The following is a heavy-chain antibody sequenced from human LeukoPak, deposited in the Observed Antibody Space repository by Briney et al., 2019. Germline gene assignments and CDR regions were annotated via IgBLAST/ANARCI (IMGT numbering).Heavy chain of an antibody. CDR3: ARQTRARGATRYYGMDV. CDR1: GGSISSGGYY. J-gene: IGHJ6*02. Sequence: SETLSLTCTVSGGSISSGGYYWSWIRQHPGKGLEWIGYIYYSGSTYYNPSLKSRVTISVDTSKNQFSLKLSSVTAADTAVYYCARQTRARGATRYYGMDVWGQGTTVTVSS. V-gene: IGHV4-31*03. D-gene: IGHD1-26*01. CDR2: IYYSGST.